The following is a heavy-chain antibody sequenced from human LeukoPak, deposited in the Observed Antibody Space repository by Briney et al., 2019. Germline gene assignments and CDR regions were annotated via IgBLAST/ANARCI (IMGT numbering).Heavy chain of an antibody. CDR2: TYYSGST. CDR1: GGSISSGGYY. J-gene: IGHJ4*02. CDR3: ARERKGGSCPIDY. Sequence: PSQTLSLTCTVSGGSISSGGYYWSWIRQHPGKGLEWIGYTYYSGSTYYNPSLKSRVTISVDTSKDQFSLKLSSVTAADTAVYYCARERKGGSCPIDYWGQGTLVTVSS. V-gene: IGHV4-31*03. D-gene: IGHD2-15*01.